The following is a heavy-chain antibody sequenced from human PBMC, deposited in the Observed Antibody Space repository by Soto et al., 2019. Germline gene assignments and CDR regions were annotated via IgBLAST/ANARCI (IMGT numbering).Heavy chain of an antibody. V-gene: IGHV3-23*01. CDR3: AKGFIVVVTVLRPDDAFDV. Sequence: DVQLLESGGGLVQPGGSLRLACAASGFTFGNYAINWVRLAPGKGLEWVSGISGGGGSTYYADSVKGRFTIFRDTSKNTMFVQMNSLRADDTAVYYCAKGFIVVVTVLRPDDAFDVWGRGKMVTVSS. D-gene: IGHD2-21*02. J-gene: IGHJ3*01. CDR1: GFTFGNYA. CDR2: ISGGGGST.